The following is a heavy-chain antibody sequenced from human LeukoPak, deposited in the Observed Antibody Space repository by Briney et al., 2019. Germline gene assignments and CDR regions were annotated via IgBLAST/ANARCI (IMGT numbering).Heavy chain of an antibody. CDR3: ARFGEVVVAAYRFDY. Sequence: GGSLRLSCAASGFTFSSYSMNWVRQAPGKGLEWVSYISSSSSTIYYADSVKGRFTISRDNAKNSLYLQMNSLRAEDTAVYYCARFGEVVVAAYRFDYWGQGTLVTVSS. V-gene: IGHV3-48*04. J-gene: IGHJ4*02. D-gene: IGHD2-15*01. CDR1: GFTFSSYS. CDR2: ISSSSSTI.